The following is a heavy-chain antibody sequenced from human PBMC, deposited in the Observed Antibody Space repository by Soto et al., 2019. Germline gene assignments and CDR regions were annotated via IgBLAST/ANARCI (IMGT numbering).Heavy chain of an antibody. CDR2: IKADGSEK. D-gene: IGHD3-16*01. V-gene: IGHV3-7*03. Sequence: ILSCVGSGFTFSNHWMNWVRQAPGQGLEWVANIKADGSEKYYVDSVKGRFTISRDNAKNSLYLQMNSLRAEDTAVYYCARARGVDYWGQGTQVTVSS. J-gene: IGHJ4*02. CDR1: GFTFSNHW. CDR3: ARARGVDY.